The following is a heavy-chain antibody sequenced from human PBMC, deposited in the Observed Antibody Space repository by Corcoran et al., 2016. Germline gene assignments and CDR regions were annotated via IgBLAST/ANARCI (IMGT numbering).Heavy chain of an antibody. V-gene: IGHV3-33*01. Sequence: QVQLAESGGGVVQPGRSLRLSCAASGFIFSNYAMHWVRQAPGKGLEWVAVIWYDGSNKYYAESVKGRFTISRDNSKNMVYLQMSSLRAEDTAVFYGARGRNTNPWGYDHYNALDVWGQGTTVTVSS. J-gene: IGHJ6*02. CDR3: ARGRNTNPWGYDHYNALDV. D-gene: IGHD2-8*01. CDR1: GFIFSNYA. CDR2: IWYDGSNK.